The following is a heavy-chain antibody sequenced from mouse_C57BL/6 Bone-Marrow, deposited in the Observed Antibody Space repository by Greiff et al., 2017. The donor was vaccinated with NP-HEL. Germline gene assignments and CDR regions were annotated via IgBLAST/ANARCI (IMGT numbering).Heavy chain of an antibody. CDR3: AVLLRYPYYAMDY. V-gene: IGHV1-39*01. Sequence: EVQLQQSGPELVKPGASVKISCKASGCSFTDYNMNWVKQSNGKSLEWIGVINPNYGTTSYNQKFKGKATLTVDQSSSTAYMQLNSLTSEDSAVYYCAVLLRYPYYAMDYWGQGTSVTVSS. CDR2: INPNYGTT. D-gene: IGHD1-1*01. CDR1: GCSFTDYN. J-gene: IGHJ4*01.